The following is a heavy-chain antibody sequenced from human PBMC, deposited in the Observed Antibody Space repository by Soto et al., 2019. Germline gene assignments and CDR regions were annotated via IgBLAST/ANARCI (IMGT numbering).Heavy chain of an antibody. Sequence: GGSLRLSCAASGFTFSSYGMHWVRQAPGKGLEWVAVIWYDGSNKYYADSVKGRFTISRDNSKNTLYLQMNSLRAEDTAVYYCAREPYYCSSTSCYANHYGMDVWGQGTTVTVSS. CDR2: IWYDGSNK. CDR3: AREPYYCSSTSCYANHYGMDV. V-gene: IGHV3-33*01. J-gene: IGHJ6*02. D-gene: IGHD2-2*01. CDR1: GFTFSSYG.